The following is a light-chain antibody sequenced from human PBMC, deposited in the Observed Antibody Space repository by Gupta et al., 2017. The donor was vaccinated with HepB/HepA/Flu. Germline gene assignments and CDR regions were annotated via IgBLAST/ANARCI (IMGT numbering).Light chain of an antibody. CDR3: VQGTHWPT. CDR2: RVS. CDR1: QSLVFSDGNTF. J-gene: IGKJ4*01. Sequence: DVVLTQSPLSLPVTLGQPASISCRSSQSLVFSDGNTFLHWFQQRPGQSPRRLLYRVSKRDSGVPERFSGSGSGTDFTLRISRVEAEDVAIYYCVQGTHWPTFGGGTKVEIK. V-gene: IGKV2-30*01.